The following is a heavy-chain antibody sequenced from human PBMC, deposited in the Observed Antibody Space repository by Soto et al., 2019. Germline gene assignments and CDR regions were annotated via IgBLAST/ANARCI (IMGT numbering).Heavy chain of an antibody. J-gene: IGHJ3*02. D-gene: IGHD3-3*01. V-gene: IGHV4-30-2*01. CDR2: IYHSGST. CDR3: ARAGRVVTGAFDI. CDR1: GGSISSGGYS. Sequence: SETLSLTCAVSGGSISSGGYSWSWIRQPPGKGLEWIGYIYHSGSTYYNPSLKSRVTISVDRSKNQFSLKLSSVTAADTAVYYCARAGRVVTGAFDIWGQGKMVT.